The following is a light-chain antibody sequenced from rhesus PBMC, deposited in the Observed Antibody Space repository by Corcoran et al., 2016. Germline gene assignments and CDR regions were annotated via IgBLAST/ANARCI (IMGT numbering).Light chain of an antibody. V-gene: IGKV3-10*01. CDR1: QSVSSY. CDR3: YQHSRGYT. Sequence: QVILTQSPATLSSSPGERATLFCRASQSVSSYLAWYQQRPGRAPRVLIYGASSRATGIPDSVSGSGSGTDVPLTISRLGPEDVRVYLCYQHSRGYTFGQVTKVEIK. CDR2: GAS. J-gene: IGKJ2*01.